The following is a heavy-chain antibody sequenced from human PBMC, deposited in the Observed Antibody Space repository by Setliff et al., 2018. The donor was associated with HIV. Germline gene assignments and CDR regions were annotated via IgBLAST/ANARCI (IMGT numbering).Heavy chain of an antibody. CDR3: AKHMVRGAITGEAFDV. J-gene: IGHJ3*01. CDR2: IFPGDSDT. CDR1: GNKSMTYW. Sequence: PGESLKISYKASGNKSMTYWIGWVRQMPGKGLEWMGIIFPGDSDTKYSPSFEGQVTISADKSINTAYLQWTSLRASDTAMYYCAKHMVRGAITGEAFDVWGQGTMVTVSS. D-gene: IGHD3-10*01. V-gene: IGHV5-51*01.